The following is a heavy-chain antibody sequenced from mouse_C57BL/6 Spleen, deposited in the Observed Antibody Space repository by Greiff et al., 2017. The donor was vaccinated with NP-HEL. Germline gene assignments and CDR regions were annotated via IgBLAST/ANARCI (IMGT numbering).Heavy chain of an antibody. Sequence: EVKVVESGGGLVKPGGSLKLSCAASGFTFSSYTMSWVRQTPEKRLEWVATISGGGGNTYYPDSVKGRFTISRDNAKNTLYLQMSSLRSEDTAVYYCARLGSTAQASKDYWGQGTTLTVSS. CDR3: ARLGSTAQASKDY. J-gene: IGHJ2*01. D-gene: IGHD3-2*02. CDR2: ISGGGGNT. CDR1: GFTFSSYT. V-gene: IGHV5-9*04.